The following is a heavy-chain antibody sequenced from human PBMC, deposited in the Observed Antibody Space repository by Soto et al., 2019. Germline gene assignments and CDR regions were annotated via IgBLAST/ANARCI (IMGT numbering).Heavy chain of an antibody. V-gene: IGHV3-21*01. CDR1: GLPLSTYN. Sequence: EVQLVESGGGLVKPGGSLRLSFAASGLPLSTYNMNWFRQAPGKGLEWVASISSTSVYMYYANSLKGRFTISRANAKSSLYLQVNSLRAEDTAVYYCARGWLRDPWMYWGQGTLVTVSS. CDR3: ARGWLRDPWMY. D-gene: IGHD5-12*01. J-gene: IGHJ4*02. CDR2: ISSTSVYM.